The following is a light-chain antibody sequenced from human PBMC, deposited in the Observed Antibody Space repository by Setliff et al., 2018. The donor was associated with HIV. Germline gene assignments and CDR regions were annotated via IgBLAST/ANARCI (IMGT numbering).Light chain of an antibody. Sequence: QSVLTQPASVSGSPGQSISISCTGTSSDVGTYNFVSWYQQHPGKAPKLMIYDVSHRPSGVSNRFSGSKSGNTASLTISGLKAEDEAHYYCCSYTSSTPLYVFATGTKVTVL. CDR2: DVS. CDR3: CSYTSSTPLYV. CDR1: SSDVGTYNF. V-gene: IGLV2-14*03. J-gene: IGLJ1*01.